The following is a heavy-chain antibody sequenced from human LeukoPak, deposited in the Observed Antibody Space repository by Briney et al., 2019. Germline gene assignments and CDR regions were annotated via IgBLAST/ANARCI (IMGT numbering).Heavy chain of an antibody. J-gene: IGHJ4*02. V-gene: IGHV4-61*02. Sequence: NPSETLSLTCTVSGGSISSGSYYWSWIRQPAGKGLEWIGRIYTSGSTNYNPSLKSRVTISVDTSKNQFSLKLSSVTPEDTAVYYCARDRAAEGILDYWGQGTLVTVSS. CDR1: GGSISSGSYY. D-gene: IGHD6-13*01. CDR2: IYTSGST. CDR3: ARDRAAEGILDY.